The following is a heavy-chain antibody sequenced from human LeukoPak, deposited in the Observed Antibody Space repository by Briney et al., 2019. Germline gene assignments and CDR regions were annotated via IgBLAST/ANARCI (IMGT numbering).Heavy chain of an antibody. D-gene: IGHD3-10*01. V-gene: IGHV3-23*01. Sequence: GRSLRLSCAASGFTLSSYAMHWVRQAPGKGLEWVSAISGSGGSTYYADSVKGRFTISRDNSKNTLYLQMNSLRAEDTAVYYCAKDWYYYGSGSYYNGPLDYWGQGTLVTVSS. CDR3: AKDWYYYGSGSYYNGPLDY. CDR2: ISGSGGST. CDR1: GFTLSSYA. J-gene: IGHJ4*02.